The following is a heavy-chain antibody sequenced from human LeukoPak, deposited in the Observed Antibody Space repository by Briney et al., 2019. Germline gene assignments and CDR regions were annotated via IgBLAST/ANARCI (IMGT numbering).Heavy chain of an antibody. D-gene: IGHD3-9*01. CDR3: ARGRTYYDILTGYFHTITFDY. CDR1: GFTFDDYG. V-gene: IGHV3-20*04. CDR2: INWNGGST. Sequence: GGSLRLSCAASGFTFDDYGMSWVRQAPGKGLEWVSGINWNGGSTGYADSVKGRFTISRDNAKNSLYLQMNSLRAEDTALYYCARGRTYYDILTGYFHTITFDYWGQGTLVTVSS. J-gene: IGHJ4*02.